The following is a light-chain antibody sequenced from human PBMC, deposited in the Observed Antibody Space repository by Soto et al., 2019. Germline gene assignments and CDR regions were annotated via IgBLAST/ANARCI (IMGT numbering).Light chain of an antibody. Sequence: DIQMTQSPSSLSASVGDRVTLTCRASQTISSYLNWYQQKPGKAPKLLIYAASSLQSGVPSRFSGSGSGTDFTLTNSSLQPEDFATYYCQQSYSTVTFGQGTRLEIK. CDR1: QTISSY. V-gene: IGKV1-39*01. CDR3: QQSYSTVT. CDR2: AAS. J-gene: IGKJ5*01.